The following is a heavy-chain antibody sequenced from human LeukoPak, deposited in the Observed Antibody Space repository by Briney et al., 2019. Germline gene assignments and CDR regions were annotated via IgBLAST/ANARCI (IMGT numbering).Heavy chain of an antibody. CDR2: ISSFSGTI. J-gene: IGHJ4*02. Sequence: PGGSLRLSCVASGITFSSYSMNWVRQAPGKGLEWVSYISSFSGTINYADSVKGRFTISRDNAKNSLYLQMNSLRAEDTAVYYCARPAYCGGNCYYFPDYWGQGTLVTVSS. D-gene: IGHD2-21*02. CDR3: ARPAYCGGNCYYFPDY. V-gene: IGHV3-48*01. CDR1: GITFSSYS.